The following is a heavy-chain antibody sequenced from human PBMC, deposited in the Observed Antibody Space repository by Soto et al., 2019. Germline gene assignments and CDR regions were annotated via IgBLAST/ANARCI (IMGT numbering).Heavy chain of an antibody. CDR3: ARSNIVVVSPYYYGMDV. CDR1: GGTFSSYA. D-gene: IGHD2-21*01. J-gene: IGHJ6*02. Sequence: QVQLVQSGAEVKKPGSSVKVSCKASGGTFSSYAISWVRQAPGQGLEWMGGIIPIFGTANYAQKFQGRVTITADESTSTSYRELSSLRSEDTAVYYCARSNIVVVSPYYYGMDVWGQGTTVTVSS. CDR2: IIPIFGTA. V-gene: IGHV1-69*01.